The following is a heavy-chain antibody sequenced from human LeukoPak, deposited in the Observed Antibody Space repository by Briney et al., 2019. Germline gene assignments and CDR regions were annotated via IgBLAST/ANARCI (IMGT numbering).Heavy chain of an antibody. CDR3: ARDEGGESGSYYGA. D-gene: IGHD1-26*01. Sequence: KTSGTLSLTCAVSGGSISSSNWWSWVRQPPGKGLEWIGEIYHSGSTNYNPSLKSRVTISVDKSKNQFSLKLSSVTAADTAVYYCARDEGGESGSYYGAWGQGTLVTVSS. V-gene: IGHV4-4*02. CDR1: GGSISSSNW. J-gene: IGHJ5*02. CDR2: IYHSGST.